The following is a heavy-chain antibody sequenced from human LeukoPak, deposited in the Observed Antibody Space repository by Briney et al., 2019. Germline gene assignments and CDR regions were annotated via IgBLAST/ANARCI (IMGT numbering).Heavy chain of an antibody. V-gene: IGHV1-69*05. J-gene: IGHJ4*02. Sequence: ASVKVSCKASGGTFSSYAISWVRQAPGQGLEWMGGIIPIFGTANYAQKFQGRVTITTDESTSTAYMELSSLRSEDTAVYYCARGACCSGGSCYGHFDYWGQGTLVTVSS. D-gene: IGHD2-15*01. CDR1: GGTFSSYA. CDR2: IIPIFGTA. CDR3: ARGACCSGGSCYGHFDY.